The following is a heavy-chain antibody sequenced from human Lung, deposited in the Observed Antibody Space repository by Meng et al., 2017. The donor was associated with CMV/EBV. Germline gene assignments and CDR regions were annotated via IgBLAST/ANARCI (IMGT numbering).Heavy chain of an antibody. J-gene: IGHJ4*02. CDR2: IIYDGTNK. V-gene: IGHV3-30-3*01. Sequence: SXKISXAASGFTFSSFAMHWVRQAPGKGLEWVAAIIYDGTNKYYRESVKGRFTISRDNSKNTVFLQMNSLRGEDTAVYYCVRGGGGWLQLDYWGQGTLVTVSS. CDR1: GFTFSSFA. CDR3: VRGGGGWLQLDY. D-gene: IGHD5-24*01.